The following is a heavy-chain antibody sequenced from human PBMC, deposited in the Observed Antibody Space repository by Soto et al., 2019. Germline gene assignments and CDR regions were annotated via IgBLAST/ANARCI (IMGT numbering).Heavy chain of an antibody. Sequence: GGSLRLSCAASGFTFSSYGMHWVRQALGKGLEWVAVISYDGSNKYYADSVKGRFTISRDNSKNTLYLQMNSLRAEDTAVYYCAKGLDFWSGYYPSENYYYGMDVWGQGTTVTVSS. D-gene: IGHD3-3*01. V-gene: IGHV3-30*18. J-gene: IGHJ6*02. CDR3: AKGLDFWSGYYPSENYYYGMDV. CDR2: ISYDGSNK. CDR1: GFTFSSYG.